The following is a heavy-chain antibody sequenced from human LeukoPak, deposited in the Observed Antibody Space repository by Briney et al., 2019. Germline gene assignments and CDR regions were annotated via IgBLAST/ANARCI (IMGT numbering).Heavy chain of an antibody. CDR2: INHSGST. CDR3: ARHSMTLYYFDY. V-gene: IGHV4-34*01. J-gene: IGHJ4*02. Sequence: SETLSLTCAVYGGSFSGYHWSWIRQPPGKGLEWIGEINHSGSTNYNPSLKSRVTISVDTSRNQFSLKLSSVTAADTAVYYCARHSMTLYYFDYWGQGTLVTVSS. CDR1: GGSFSGYH. D-gene: IGHD2-21*01.